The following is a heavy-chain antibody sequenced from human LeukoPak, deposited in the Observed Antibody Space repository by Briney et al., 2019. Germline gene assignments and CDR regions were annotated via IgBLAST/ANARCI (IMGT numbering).Heavy chain of an antibody. CDR2: IYYSGST. CDR3: AREIASGSRAIDY. CDR1: GGSISSGGYY. V-gene: IGHV4-31*03. D-gene: IGHD3-10*01. Sequence: SETLSLTCTVSGGSISSGGYYWSWIRQHPGKGLEWIGYIYYSGSTYYNPSLKSRVTISVDTSKNQFSLKLSSVTAEDTAVYYCAREIASGSRAIDYWGQGTLVTVSS. J-gene: IGHJ4*02.